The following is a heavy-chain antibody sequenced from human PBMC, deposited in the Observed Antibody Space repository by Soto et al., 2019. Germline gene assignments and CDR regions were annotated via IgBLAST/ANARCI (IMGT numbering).Heavy chain of an antibody. V-gene: IGHV3-30*18. D-gene: IGHD3-10*01. J-gene: IGHJ5*02. CDR2: ISYDGSNK. Sequence: QVQLVESGGGVVQPGRSLRLSCAASGFTFSSYGMHWVRQAPGKGLEWVAVISYDGSNKYYADSVKGRFTISRDNSKNTLYLRMNSLRAEDTAVYYCAKGVTMVRGVILAWLDPWGQGTLVTVSS. CDR1: GFTFSSYG. CDR3: AKGVTMVRGVILAWLDP.